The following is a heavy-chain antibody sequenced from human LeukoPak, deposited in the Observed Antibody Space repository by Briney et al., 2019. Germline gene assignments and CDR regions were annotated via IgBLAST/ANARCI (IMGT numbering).Heavy chain of an antibody. V-gene: IGHV3-49*02. CDR1: GFTFWYYF. CDR2: IRSKAYGETT. CDR3: TRGRRATHDY. D-gene: IGHD1-26*01. Sequence: PGGSLRLSCRASGFTFWYYFMNWVRQAPGKGVEGVGFIRSKAYGETTEYAASVKGRFTISRDDSKSIAYLQMNSLKTEDTAVYYCTRGRRATHDYWGQGTLVTVSS. J-gene: IGHJ4*02.